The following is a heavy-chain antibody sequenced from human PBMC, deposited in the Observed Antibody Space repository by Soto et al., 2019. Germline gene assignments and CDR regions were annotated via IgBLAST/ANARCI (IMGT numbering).Heavy chain of an antibody. CDR2: IWYDGSNK. J-gene: IGHJ4*02. CDR3: ARENFDWRWDY. CDR1: GFTFSSYG. D-gene: IGHD3-9*01. Sequence: QVQLVESGGGVVQPGRSLRLSCAASGFTFSSYGMHWVRQAPGKGLEWVAVIWYDGSNKYYADSVKGRFTISRDNSKNTLYLQMNSLRAEDTAVYYCARENFDWRWDYWGQGTLVTVSS. V-gene: IGHV3-33*01.